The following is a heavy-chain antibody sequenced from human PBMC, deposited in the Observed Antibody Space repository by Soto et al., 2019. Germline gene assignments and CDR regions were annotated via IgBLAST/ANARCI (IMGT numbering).Heavy chain of an antibody. CDR1: GGSSSSGDNY. V-gene: IGHV4-31*02. Sequence: TLSLTWSVSGGSSSSGDNYWRWIRQHPGTGLEWIGYIHYSGSTYYKSSLRSRVTISVDTSKNQFSLKLSCVSDAETSVYYCTRSPDSTVSSGGICMKDYWGQGTLVTVSS. CDR2: IHYSGST. J-gene: IGHJ4*02. CDR3: TRSPDSTVSSGGICMKDY. D-gene: IGHD2-15*01.